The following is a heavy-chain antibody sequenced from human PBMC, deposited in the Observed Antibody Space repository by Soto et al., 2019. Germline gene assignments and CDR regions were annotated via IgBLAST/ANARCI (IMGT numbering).Heavy chain of an antibody. CDR1: GYTLTELS. V-gene: IGHV1-24*01. J-gene: IGHJ5*02. CDR3: ASDRPIVGGTTWGWGWLDA. CDR2: FDPEDGET. D-gene: IGHD1-26*01. Sequence: QVQLVQSGAEVKKPGASVKVSCKVSGYTLTELSMHWVRQAPGKGLEWMGGFDPEDGETIYAQKFQGRVTMTEDTSTDTAYMELRSLRSEDTAVYSCASDRPIVGGTTWGWGWLDAWGQGTLVTVSS.